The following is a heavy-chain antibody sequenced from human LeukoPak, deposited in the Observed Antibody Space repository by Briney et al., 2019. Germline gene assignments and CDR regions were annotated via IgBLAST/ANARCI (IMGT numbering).Heavy chain of an antibody. CDR1: GVSISSGGYY. J-gene: IGHJ4*02. Sequence: SETLSLTCTVSGVSISSGGYYWSWIRQHPGKGLEWIGYIYYSGSTYYNPSLKSRVTISVDTSNNQFSLKLSSVTAADTAVYYCARESSGSSWYIDYWGQGTLVTVSS. V-gene: IGHV4-31*03. D-gene: IGHD6-13*01. CDR2: IYYSGST. CDR3: ARESSGSSWYIDY.